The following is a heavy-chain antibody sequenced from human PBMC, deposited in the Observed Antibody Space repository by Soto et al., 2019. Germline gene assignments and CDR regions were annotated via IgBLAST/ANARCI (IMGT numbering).Heavy chain of an antibody. Sequence: GGSLRLSCAASGFTFSNAWMNWVRQAPGKGLEWVGRFKSKTDGGTTDYAAPVKGRFTISRDDSKNTLYLEMNSLKTEDTAVYYCTSHYDFWSGSSGLDVRGQRTTVTVSS. V-gene: IGHV3-15*07. CDR1: GFTFSNAW. J-gene: IGHJ6*02. CDR3: TSHYDFWSGSSGLDV. CDR2: FKSKTDGGTT. D-gene: IGHD3-3*01.